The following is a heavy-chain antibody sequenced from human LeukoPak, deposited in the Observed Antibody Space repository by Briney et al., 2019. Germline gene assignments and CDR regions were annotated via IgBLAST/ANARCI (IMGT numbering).Heavy chain of an antibody. CDR3: ASLEAAGSNYYYYYYMDV. D-gene: IGHD6-13*01. J-gene: IGHJ6*03. Sequence: ASVKVSCKASGYTFTGYYMHWVRQAPGQGLEWMGRINPNSDGTNYAQKFQGRVTMTRDTSISTAYMELSRLRSDDTAVYYCASLEAAGSNYYYYYYMDVWGKGTTVTVSS. CDR1: GYTFTGYY. V-gene: IGHV1-2*06. CDR2: INPNSDGT.